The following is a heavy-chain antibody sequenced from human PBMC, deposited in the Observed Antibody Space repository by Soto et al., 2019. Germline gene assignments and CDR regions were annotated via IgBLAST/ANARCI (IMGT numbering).Heavy chain of an antibody. D-gene: IGHD5-12*01. CDR2: IIPIFGTA. CDR3: ARARNGYDWYYYYYGMDV. CDR1: GGTFSSYA. J-gene: IGHJ6*02. V-gene: IGHV1-69*01. Sequence: QVQLVQSGAEVKKPGSSVKVSCKASGGTFSSYAISWVRQAPGQGLEWMGGIIPIFGTANYAQKFQGRVTITADEATSTAYMELSSLRSEDTAVYYCARARNGYDWYYYYYGMDVWGQGTTVTVSS.